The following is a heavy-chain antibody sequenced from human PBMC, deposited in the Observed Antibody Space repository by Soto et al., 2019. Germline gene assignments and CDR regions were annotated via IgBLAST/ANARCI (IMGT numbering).Heavy chain of an antibody. D-gene: IGHD2-2*01. Sequence: SETLSLTCSVSGGSVSISTYYWAWVRQTPGKGLEWLGSILHSGSTYYNPSIKSRLTLSVDTSEVQFSLNLSSVPATDTGVYYGATLPAAMYFYGSDVWGPGTTVTVSS. J-gene: IGHJ6*02. CDR2: ILHSGST. CDR3: ATLPAAMYFYGSDV. CDR1: GGSVSISTYY. V-gene: IGHV4-39*01.